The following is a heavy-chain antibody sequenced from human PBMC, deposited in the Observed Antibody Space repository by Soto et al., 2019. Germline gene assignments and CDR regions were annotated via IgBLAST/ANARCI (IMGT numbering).Heavy chain of an antibody. V-gene: IGHV4-59*01. CDR3: ARGDDYYDSSGSKSDAFDI. D-gene: IGHD3-22*01. J-gene: IGHJ3*02. CDR2: IYYSGST. Sequence: SETLSLTCTVSGGTISSYYWSWIRQPPGKGLEWIGYIYYSGSTNYNPSLKSRVTISVDTSKNQFSLKLSSVTAADTAVYYCARGDDYYDSSGSKSDAFDIWGQGTMVTVSS. CDR1: GGTISSYY.